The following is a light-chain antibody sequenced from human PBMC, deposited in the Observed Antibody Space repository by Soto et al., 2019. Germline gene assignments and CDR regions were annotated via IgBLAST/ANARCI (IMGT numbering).Light chain of an antibody. Sequence: QSALTQPPSASGSPGQSVTISCTGTSSDVGDYKYVSWYQQHPGKAPKLMIYEVSKRPSGVPDRFSGSKSGNTASLTVSGLQAEDEADYYCSSYAGSNNFVFGGGTKVTVL. CDR2: EVS. CDR1: SSDVGDYKY. J-gene: IGLJ2*01. CDR3: SSYAGSNNFV. V-gene: IGLV2-8*01.